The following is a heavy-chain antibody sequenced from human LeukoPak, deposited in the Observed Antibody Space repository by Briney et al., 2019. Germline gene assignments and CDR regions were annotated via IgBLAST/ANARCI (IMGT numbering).Heavy chain of an antibody. V-gene: IGHV4-59*12. CDR3: ARAPRSGFGELPYYYGMDV. J-gene: IGHJ6*02. CDR2: IYYSGST. Sequence: XETLXLTCTVSGGSISSYYWSWIRQPPGKGLEWIGYIYYSGSTYYNPSLKSRVTISVDTSKNQFSLKLSSVTAADTAVYYCARAPRSGFGELPYYYGMDVWGQGTTVTVSS. CDR1: GGSISSYY. D-gene: IGHD3-10*01.